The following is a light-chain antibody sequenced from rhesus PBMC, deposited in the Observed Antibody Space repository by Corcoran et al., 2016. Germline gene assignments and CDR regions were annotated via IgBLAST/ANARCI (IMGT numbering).Light chain of an antibody. CDR3: QHYYSTPRT. J-gene: IGKJ1*01. CDR1: QGITNV. CDR2: EAS. Sequence: DIQMTQSPSSLSASVGDRVTITCRASQGITNVLAWYQQKPGETPKLLLYEASRLQSGIPSRFSGSGSGTDFTLTISSLQSEDFATYYCQHYYSTPRTFGQGTKVEIK. V-gene: IGKV1-33*02.